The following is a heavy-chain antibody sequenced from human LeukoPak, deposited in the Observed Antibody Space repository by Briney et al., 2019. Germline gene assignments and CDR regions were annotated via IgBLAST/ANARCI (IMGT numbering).Heavy chain of an antibody. J-gene: IGHJ4*02. CDR2: MYNSGST. CDR3: ARENGAFSPFGY. Sequence: SETLSLTCTVSGGSIRSYYWSWIRQPPGKGLEWIGYMYNSGSTKANPSLKSRVTISADTSKNQFSLKVSSVTAADTAVYYCARENGAFSPFGYWGQGTLVTVLS. V-gene: IGHV4-59*01. D-gene: IGHD2-8*01. CDR1: GGSIRSYY.